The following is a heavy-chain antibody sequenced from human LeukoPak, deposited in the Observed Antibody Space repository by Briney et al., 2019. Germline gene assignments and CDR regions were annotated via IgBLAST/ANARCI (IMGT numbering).Heavy chain of an antibody. V-gene: IGHV6-1*01. CDR1: GDSVSRNS. CDR2: IYYKSKWFN. J-gene: IGHJ3*02. Sequence: SQTLSLTCAISGDSVSRNSWNWIRQSPSRGLEWLGRIYYKSKWFNDYAVSVKSRITINPDTSKNQFSLQLNSVTPEDTALYYCARDQPWINGFDIWGQGIMVTVSS. CDR3: ARDQPWINGFDI. D-gene: IGHD5-12*01.